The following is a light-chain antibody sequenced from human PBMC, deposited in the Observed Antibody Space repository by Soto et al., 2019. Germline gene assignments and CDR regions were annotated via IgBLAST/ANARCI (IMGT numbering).Light chain of an antibody. J-gene: IGKJ5*01. Sequence: DIQMTQSPSSLSASVVDRVTITCRASQSISSYLNWYQQKPGKAPKLLIYAASSLQSGVPSRFSGSGSGTDFTLTISRLQPDDFATYYCQQYNSYGTFGQGTRLEIK. CDR1: QSISSY. CDR2: AAS. V-gene: IGKV1-39*01. CDR3: QQYNSYGT.